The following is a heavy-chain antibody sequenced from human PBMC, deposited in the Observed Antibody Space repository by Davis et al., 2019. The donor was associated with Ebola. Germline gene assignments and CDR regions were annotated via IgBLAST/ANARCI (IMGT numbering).Heavy chain of an antibody. J-gene: IGHJ4*02. Sequence: GESLKISCAASGFIFRSHVMYWVRQPPGKGLEWVAAVWYDGSDKYYADSVKVRFTISSDNSKNTLYLQMNSLRTEDTTVYYCAKVPAMTTVTTFGYWGQGTLITVSS. CDR1: GFIFRSHV. D-gene: IGHD4-17*01. V-gene: IGHV3-33*06. CDR2: VWYDGSDK. CDR3: AKVPAMTTVTTFGY.